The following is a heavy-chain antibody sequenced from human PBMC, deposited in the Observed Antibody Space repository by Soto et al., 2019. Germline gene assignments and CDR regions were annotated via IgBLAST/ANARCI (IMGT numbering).Heavy chain of an antibody. CDR1: GYTFTRYG. Sequence: QVQLVQSGAEVKKPGASVRVSCKASGYTFTRYGISWVRQAPGQGLEWMGWISGYNGNTKEAQKFQGRVTMTTDTAANTAQMELRGLRSDDTAVYYCARGSAYTTPWSFDQGGQGNLVTVAS. J-gene: IGHJ4*02. V-gene: IGHV1-18*01. CDR2: ISGYNGNT. D-gene: IGHD2-2*02. CDR3: ARGSAYTTPWSFDQ.